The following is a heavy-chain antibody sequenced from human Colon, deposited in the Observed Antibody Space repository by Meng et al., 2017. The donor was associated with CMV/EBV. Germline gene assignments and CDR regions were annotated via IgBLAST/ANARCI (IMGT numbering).Heavy chain of an antibody. J-gene: IGHJ4*02. V-gene: IGHV4-34*01. D-gene: IGHD3-3*01. Sequence: GSLRLSCAVYGGSFSGYYWSWIRQPPGKGLEWIGEINHSGSTNYNPPLKSRVTISVDTSKNQFSLKLSSVTAADTAVYYCARVLWSGYPDYWGQGTLVTVSS. CDR3: ARVLWSGYPDY. CDR1: GGSFSGYY. CDR2: INHSGST.